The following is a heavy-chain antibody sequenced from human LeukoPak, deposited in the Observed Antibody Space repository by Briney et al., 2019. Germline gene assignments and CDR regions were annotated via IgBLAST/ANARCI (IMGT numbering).Heavy chain of an antibody. V-gene: IGHV4-39*01. CDR1: GGSISSSRDY. CDR2: IYYSGST. Sequence: SETLSLTCTVSGGSISSSRDYWAWIRQPPGKGLEWIANIYYSGSTYYSPSLKSRVTISVDTSKNQFSLKLSSVTAAATAVYYCASCRVGYSDYKCYYFDYWGQGILVTVSS. CDR3: ASCRVGYSDYKCYYFDY. J-gene: IGHJ4*02. D-gene: IGHD5-12*01.